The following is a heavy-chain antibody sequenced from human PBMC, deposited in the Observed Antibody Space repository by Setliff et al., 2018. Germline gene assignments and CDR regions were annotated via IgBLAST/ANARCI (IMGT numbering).Heavy chain of an antibody. J-gene: IGHJ6*03. CDR3: ARAADSYGPPRSYMDV. CDR2: IKQDGSEK. V-gene: IGHV3-7*03. CDR1: GFTFSSYW. Sequence: PGGSLRLSCAASGFTFSSYWMSWVRQAPGKGLEWVANIKQDGSEKYYVDSVKGRFTISRDNAKNSLYLQMNSLRAEDTAVYYCARAADSYGPPRSYMDVWGKGTTVTVSS. D-gene: IGHD5-18*01.